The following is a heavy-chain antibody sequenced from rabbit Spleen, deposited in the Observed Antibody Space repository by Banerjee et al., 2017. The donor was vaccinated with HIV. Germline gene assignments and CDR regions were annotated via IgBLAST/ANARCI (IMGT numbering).Heavy chain of an antibody. Sequence: QSLEESGGDLVKPGASLTLTCKASGFTISSNCICWVRQAPLEWIGCVNTGSGSTYYASWAKGRFTISKTSSTTVTLQMTSLTAADTATYFCARADYGADAYYSWGPGTLVTVS. CDR2: VNTGSGST. CDR3: ARADYGADAYYS. CDR1: GFTISSNC. J-gene: IGHJ6*01. V-gene: IGHV1S40*01. D-gene: IGHD6-1*01.